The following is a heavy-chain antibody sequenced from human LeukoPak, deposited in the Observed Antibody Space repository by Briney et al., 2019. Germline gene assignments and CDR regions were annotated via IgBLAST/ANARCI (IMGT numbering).Heavy chain of an antibody. CDR2: ILNDGTWE. V-gene: IGHV3-30*02. CDR1: GFTYSDYG. J-gene: IGHJ5*01. D-gene: IGHD3-16*01. CDR3: VKGGSISHNWFDS. Sequence: GGSLRLSCAASGFTYSDYGMHWVRQAPGRGLEWVAFILNDGTWEYYPDSVKGRLTISRDNSRDTLYLQMNSVRLEDTAIYYCVKGGSISHNWFDSWGQGTLVTVSS.